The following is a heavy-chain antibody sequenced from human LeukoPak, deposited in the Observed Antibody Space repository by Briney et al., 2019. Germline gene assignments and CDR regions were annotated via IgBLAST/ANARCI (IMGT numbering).Heavy chain of an antibody. Sequence: SETLSLTCTVSGYSISSGYYWGWIRQPPGKGLEWIGSIYHSGSTYYNPSLKSRVTISVYTSKNQFSLKLSSVTAADTAVYYCARANSGWYSPNYNWFDPWGQGTLVTVSS. CDR1: GYSISSGYY. D-gene: IGHD6-19*01. V-gene: IGHV4-38-2*02. J-gene: IGHJ5*02. CDR2: IYHSGST. CDR3: ARANSGWYSPNYNWFDP.